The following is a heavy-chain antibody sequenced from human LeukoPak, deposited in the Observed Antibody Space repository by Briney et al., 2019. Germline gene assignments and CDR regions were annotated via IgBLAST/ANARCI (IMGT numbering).Heavy chain of an antibody. Sequence: SETLSLTCTVSGGSISSSSYYWGWIRQPPGKGLEWIGSIYYSGSTYYNPSLKSRVTISVDTAKNQFSLKLSSVTAADTAVYYCARHRNEYDYGDYQVIDYWGQGTLVTVSS. CDR3: ARHRNEYDYGDYQVIDY. CDR2: IYYSGST. D-gene: IGHD4-17*01. V-gene: IGHV4-39*01. CDR1: GGSISSSSYY. J-gene: IGHJ4*02.